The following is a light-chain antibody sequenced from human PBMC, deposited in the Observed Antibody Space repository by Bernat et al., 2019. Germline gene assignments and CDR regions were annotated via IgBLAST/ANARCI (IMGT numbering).Light chain of an antibody. CDR3: QVWDTTTDHVI. V-gene: IGLV3-21*04. Sequence: SYELTQPPSVSLAPGNTARLTCGGNQIGSKSVHWYQQKPGQAPVLVIYYDNNRPSGIPERFSGSNSGDTATLTISRVEAGDEADYYCQVWDTTTDHVIFGGGTKLTVL. CDR1: QIGSKS. J-gene: IGLJ2*01. CDR2: YDN.